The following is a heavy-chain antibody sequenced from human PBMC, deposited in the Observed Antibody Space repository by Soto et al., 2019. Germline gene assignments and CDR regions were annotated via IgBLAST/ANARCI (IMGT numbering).Heavy chain of an antibody. CDR3: ARHWITMVRGVCHFDY. CDR1: GGSFSSSSYY. CDR2: IYYSGST. Sequence: SETLSLTCTVSGGSFSSSSYYWGWIRQPPGKGLEWIGSIYYSGSTYYNPTLKSRVTISVDTSKNQFSLKLISVTAADTAVYYCARHWITMVRGVCHFDYWGQGTLVTVSS. D-gene: IGHD3-10*01. V-gene: IGHV4-39*01. J-gene: IGHJ4*02.